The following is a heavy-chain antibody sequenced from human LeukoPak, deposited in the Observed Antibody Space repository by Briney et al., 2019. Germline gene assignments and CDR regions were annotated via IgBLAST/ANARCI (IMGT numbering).Heavy chain of an antibody. CDR3: ARVLSVRGVSFDY. CDR2: IYHSGST. J-gene: IGHJ4*02. CDR1: GGSISSGGYY. Sequence: SETLSLTCTVSGGSISSGGYYWSWIRQPPGKGLEWIGYIYHSGSTYYNPSLKSRVTISVDRSKNQFSLKLSSVTAADTAVYYCARVLSVRGVSFDYWGQGTLVTVSS. D-gene: IGHD3-10*01. V-gene: IGHV4-30-2*01.